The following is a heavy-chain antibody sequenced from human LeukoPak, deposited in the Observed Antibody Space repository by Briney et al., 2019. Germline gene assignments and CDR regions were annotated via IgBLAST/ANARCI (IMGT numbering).Heavy chain of an antibody. CDR1: GATFNNYA. CDR3: ARDYYGSGTYYNPFDY. CDR2: IIPILGLA. Sequence: GASVKVSCKASGATFNNYAISWVRQAPGQGLEWMGRIIPILGLANYAQKFQGRATITADKSTSTAYMDLSSLRSEDTAVYYCARDYYGSGTYYNPFDYWGQGTLVTVSS. V-gene: IGHV1-69*04. J-gene: IGHJ4*02. D-gene: IGHD3-10*01.